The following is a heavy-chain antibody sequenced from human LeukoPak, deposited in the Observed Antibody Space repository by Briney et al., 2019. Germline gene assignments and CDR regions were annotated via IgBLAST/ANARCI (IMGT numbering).Heavy chain of an antibody. D-gene: IGHD4-17*01. J-gene: IGHJ4*02. CDR2: ISGSADTI. CDR1: GFIFRNYA. V-gene: IGHV3-23*01. Sequence: GGSLRLSCAASGFIFRNYAMSWVRQAPGKGLQWVSTISGSADTIYYGDSVKGRFTISRDNSKNILYLQMNSLRGEDTAIYYCAKFGFWLSGDYDFNHWGQGTLVTVSS. CDR3: AKFGFWLSGDYDFNH.